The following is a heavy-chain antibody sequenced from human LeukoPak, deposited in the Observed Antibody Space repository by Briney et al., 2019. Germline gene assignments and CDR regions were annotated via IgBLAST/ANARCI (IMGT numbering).Heavy chain of an antibody. Sequence: PGGSLRLSCAASGFIITTYAMAWVRQAPGKGLEWVAGILGSGTTYYSDSVKGRFTISKDNSKKMVYLQMNSLRVEDTAIYCCAKDLHYNDGRWEFDPWGQGTLVTVSS. V-gene: IGHV3-23*01. CDR3: AKDLHYNDGRWEFDP. CDR1: GFIITTYA. D-gene: IGHD5-24*01. J-gene: IGHJ5*02. CDR2: ILGSGTT.